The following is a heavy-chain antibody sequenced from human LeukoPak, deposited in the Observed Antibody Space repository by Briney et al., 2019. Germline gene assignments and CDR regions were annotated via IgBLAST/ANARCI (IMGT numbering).Heavy chain of an antibody. CDR2: INHSGST. Sequence: PSETLSLTCAVYGGSFSGYYWSWIRQPPGKGLEWIGEINHSGSTNYNPSLKSRVTISVDKSKNQFSLKLSSVTAADTAVYYCARGSPSQLPPAEYFQHWGQGTLVTVSS. D-gene: IGHD2-2*01. CDR3: ARGSPSQLPPAEYFQH. CDR1: GGSFSGYY. J-gene: IGHJ1*01. V-gene: IGHV4-34*01.